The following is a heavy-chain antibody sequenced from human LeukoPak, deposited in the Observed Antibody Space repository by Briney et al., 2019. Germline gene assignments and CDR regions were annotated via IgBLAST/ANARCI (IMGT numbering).Heavy chain of an antibody. J-gene: IGHJ3*02. V-gene: IGHV4-59*01. Sequence: SETLSLTCTVSGGSISSYYWSWIRQPPGKGLEWIGYIYYSGSTNHNPSLKSRVTISVDTSKNQFSLKLSSVTAADTAVYYCAREGLDAFDIWGQGTMVTVSS. CDR3: AREGLDAFDI. CDR1: GGSISSYY. CDR2: IYYSGST.